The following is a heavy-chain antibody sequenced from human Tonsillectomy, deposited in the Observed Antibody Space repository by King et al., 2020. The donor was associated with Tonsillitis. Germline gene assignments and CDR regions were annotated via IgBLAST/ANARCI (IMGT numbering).Heavy chain of an antibody. D-gene: IGHD3-22*01. V-gene: IGHV5-51*01. Sequence: QLVQSGAEVKKPGESLKISCKGSGYSFTSYWIGWVRQMPGKGLEWMGIIYPGDSDTIYSPSFQGQVTISADKSISTAYLQWSSLKASDTAMYYCARGEVGYYYDSSGEYYFDYWGQGTLVTVSS. CDR1: GYSFTSYW. J-gene: IGHJ4*02. CDR2: IYPGDSDT. CDR3: ARGEVGYYYDSSGEYYFDY.